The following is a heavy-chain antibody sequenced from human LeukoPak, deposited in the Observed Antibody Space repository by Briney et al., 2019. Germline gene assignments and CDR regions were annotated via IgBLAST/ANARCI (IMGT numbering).Heavy chain of an antibody. D-gene: IGHD1-26*01. Sequence: GGSLRLSCAASGFTFSTYWMTWGRQAPGKGLEWVANINQDGSEKNHVDSVKGRFTISRDNAKNSLYLQMNSLRAEDTAVYYCARDRGADDYWGQGTLVTVSS. CDR2: INQDGSEK. CDR3: ARDRGADDY. J-gene: IGHJ4*02. CDR1: GFTFSTYW. V-gene: IGHV3-7*04.